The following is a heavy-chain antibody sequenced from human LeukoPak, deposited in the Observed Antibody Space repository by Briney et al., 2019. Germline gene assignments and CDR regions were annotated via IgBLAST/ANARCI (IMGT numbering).Heavy chain of an antibody. CDR3: ARLGGGYYYDSSGYYSFDY. Sequence: SETLSLTCSVSGGSISNYYWSWIRQPPGKGLEWIGSIYYSGSTYYNPSLKSRVTISVDTSKNQFSLKLSSVTAADTAVYYCARLGGGYYYDSSGYYSFDYWGQGTLVTVSS. D-gene: IGHD3-22*01. CDR1: GGSISNYY. J-gene: IGHJ4*02. V-gene: IGHV4-39*07. CDR2: IYYSGST.